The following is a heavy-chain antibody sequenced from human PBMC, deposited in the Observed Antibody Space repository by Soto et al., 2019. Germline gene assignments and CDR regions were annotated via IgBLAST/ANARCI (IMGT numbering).Heavy chain of an antibody. CDR2: IIPIFGTA. CDR3: ASDWMGGAVDGKFYYGMDV. J-gene: IGHJ6*02. CDR1: GGTFSSYA. Sequence: SVKVSCKASGGTFSSYAISWVRQAPGQGLEWMGGIIPIFGTANYAQKFQGRVTITADESTSTAYMELSSLRSEDTAVYYCASDWMGGAVDGKFYYGMDVWGQGTTVTVSS. V-gene: IGHV1-69*13. D-gene: IGHD6-19*01.